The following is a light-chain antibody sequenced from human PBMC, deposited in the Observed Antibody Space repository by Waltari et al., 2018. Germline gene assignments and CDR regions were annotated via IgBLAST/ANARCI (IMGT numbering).Light chain of an antibody. CDR2: TNS. V-gene: IGLV1-44*01. J-gene: IGLJ3*02. CDR1: TANIGSNT. CDR3: AAWDDGLNGWV. Sequence: QSVLTQPPSASGSPGQRVTIPCSGSTANIGSNTVNGYQQIPGTAPKLLIYTNSQRPSGVPDRFSGSKSGTSGFLAISGLQSEDEADYYCAAWDDGLNGWVFGGRTRVSVL.